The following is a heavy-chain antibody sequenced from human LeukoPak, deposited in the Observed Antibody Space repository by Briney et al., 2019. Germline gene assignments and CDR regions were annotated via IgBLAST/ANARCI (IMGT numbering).Heavy chain of an antibody. CDR2: IIPILGIA. CDR1: GGTFSSYA. V-gene: IGHV1-69*04. Sequence: GSSVKVSCKASGGTFSSYAISWVRQAPGQGLEWMGRIIPILGIANYAQKFQGRVTMTRDTSTSTVYMELSSLRAEDTAVYYCARDPKYYYYMDVWGKGTTVTVSS. J-gene: IGHJ6*03. CDR3: ARDPKYYYYMDV.